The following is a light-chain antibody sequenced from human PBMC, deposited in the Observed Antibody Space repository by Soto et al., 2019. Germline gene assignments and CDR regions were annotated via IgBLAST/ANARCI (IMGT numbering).Light chain of an antibody. Sequence: QSALTQPPSVSGSPGQSVALSCTGTSSDVGSSNGVSWYQQPPGTAPKLMIYDVSNRPSGVPDRFSGSKSGNTASLTISGLQAEDEADYYCSSYTSSNTYVFGTGTKLTVL. J-gene: IGLJ1*01. CDR1: SSDVGSSNG. CDR2: DVS. CDR3: SSYTSSNTYV. V-gene: IGLV2-18*02.